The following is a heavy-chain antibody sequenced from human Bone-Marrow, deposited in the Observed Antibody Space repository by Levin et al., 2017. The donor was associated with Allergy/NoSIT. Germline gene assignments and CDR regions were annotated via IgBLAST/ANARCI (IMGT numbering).Heavy chain of an antibody. CDR1: GDSVSSASAS. CDR3: ARGGAGMSVALFDS. Sequence: SQTLSLTCAISGDSVSSASASWNWIRQSPSRGLEWLGRTYYRSKWYDNYDVSVKSRLTVVPDTSKNQISLHLKSVTPEETAIYYGARGGAGMSVALFDSWGQGTLVTVSS. J-gene: IGHJ4*02. V-gene: IGHV6-1*01. D-gene: IGHD6-19*01. CDR2: TYYRSKWYD.